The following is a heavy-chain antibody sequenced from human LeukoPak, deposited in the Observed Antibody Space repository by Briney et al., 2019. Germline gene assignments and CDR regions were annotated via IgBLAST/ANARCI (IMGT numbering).Heavy chain of an antibody. CDR1: GGSISSYY. Sequence: SETLSLTCTVSGGSISSYYWSWIRQPPGKGLEWIGYIYCSGSTNYNPSLKSRVTISVDTSKNQFSLKLSSVTAADTAVYYCARGRGGGGSSNNWFDPWGQGTLVTVSS. CDR3: ARGRGGGGSSNNWFDP. J-gene: IGHJ5*02. CDR2: IYCSGST. V-gene: IGHV4-59*01. D-gene: IGHD2-15*01.